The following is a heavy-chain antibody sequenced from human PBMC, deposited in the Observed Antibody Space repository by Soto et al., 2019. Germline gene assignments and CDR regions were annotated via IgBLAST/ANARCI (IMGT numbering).Heavy chain of an antibody. CDR2: IHRDGSTT. CDR3: ARTQASYVIDDAFDV. Sequence: VQLVESGGGLVQPGGSLRLSCAASGFTLSNNWMHWVRQGPGKGLVWVSRIHRDGSTTSYADSVKGRFTISRDNAKNTLYLQMNRLRAEDTALYYCARTQASYVIDDAFDVWGQGTIVTVSS. CDR1: GFTLSNNW. J-gene: IGHJ3*01. V-gene: IGHV3-74*01. D-gene: IGHD2-21*01.